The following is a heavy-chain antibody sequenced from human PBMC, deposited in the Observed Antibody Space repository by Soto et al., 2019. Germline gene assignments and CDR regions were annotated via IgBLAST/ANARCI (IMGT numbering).Heavy chain of an antibody. Sequence: PGGSLRLSCAASGFTFSSHSMNWVRQAPGKGLEWVSSITSSSSYINYADSVKGRFTISRDNAKTSLYLQMNSLRAEDTAVYYCAREPGVSSGWYVDYWGQGTLVTAPQ. J-gene: IGHJ4*02. CDR1: GFTFSSHS. D-gene: IGHD6-19*01. V-gene: IGHV3-21*01. CDR3: AREPGVSSGWYVDY. CDR2: ITSSSSYI.